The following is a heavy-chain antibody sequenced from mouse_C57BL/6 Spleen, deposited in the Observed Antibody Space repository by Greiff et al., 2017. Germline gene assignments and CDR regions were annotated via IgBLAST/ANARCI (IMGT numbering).Heavy chain of an antibody. J-gene: IGHJ4*01. Sequence: VQLQQPGAELVRPGTSVKLSCKASGYTFTSYWMHWVKQRPGQGLEWIGVIDPSDSYTNYNQKFKGKATLTVYTSSSTAYMQLSRLTSEDSAVYYCARRNYYGGAMGYWGQGTSVTVSS. CDR3: ARRNYYGGAMGY. D-gene: IGHD1-1*02. CDR1: GYTFTSYW. V-gene: IGHV1-59*01. CDR2: IDPSDSYT.